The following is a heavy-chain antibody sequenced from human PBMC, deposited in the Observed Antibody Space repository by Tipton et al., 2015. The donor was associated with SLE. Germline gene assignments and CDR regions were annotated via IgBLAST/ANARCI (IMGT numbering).Heavy chain of an antibody. J-gene: IGHJ3*02. CDR1: NGSISTYY. CDR2: IHYSGST. Sequence: TLSLTCSVSNGSISTYYLTWIRQSPGKGLEWIGHIHYSGSTDYNPPLKSRVSISVDTSKNQFSLKLSSVTAADTAVYYCARLTWDFDSTGYYYVSTLDIWGQGRMVTVSA. D-gene: IGHD3-22*01. V-gene: IGHV4-59*01. CDR3: ARLTWDFDSTGYYYVSTLDI.